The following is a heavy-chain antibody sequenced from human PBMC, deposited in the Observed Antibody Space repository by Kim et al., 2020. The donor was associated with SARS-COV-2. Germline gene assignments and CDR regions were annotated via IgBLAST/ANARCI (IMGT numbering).Heavy chain of an antibody. CDR3: ARDPYGSDLFYYYCMDV. CDR1: GFTFSSYC. CDR2: ISTSSSYI. J-gene: IGHJ6*02. V-gene: IGHV3-21*01. D-gene: IGHD2-15*01. Sequence: GGSLRLSCVASGFTFSSYCMNWVRQAPGKGLEWVSSISTSSSYIYYADSVKGRFTISRDNAKNSLYLQMNSLRAEDTAVYYCARDPYGSDLFYYYCMDVWGQGSTVTVSS.